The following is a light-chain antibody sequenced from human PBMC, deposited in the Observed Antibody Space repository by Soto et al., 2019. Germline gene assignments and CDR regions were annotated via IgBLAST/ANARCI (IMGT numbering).Light chain of an antibody. Sequence: AIPMTQSPSSLSASVGDRVTVTCRASQGIRSALAWYQDKPGKAPKLLMYAASTLQPGVPSRFSGSGSGTDFTLTITSLQPEDFATYYCLQDYNYPRTFGQGTKVEIK. V-gene: IGKV1-6*01. J-gene: IGKJ1*01. CDR3: LQDYNYPRT. CDR1: QGIRSA. CDR2: AAS.